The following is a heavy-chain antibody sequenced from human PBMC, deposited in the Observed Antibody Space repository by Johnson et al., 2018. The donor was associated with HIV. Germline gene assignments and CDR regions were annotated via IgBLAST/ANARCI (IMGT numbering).Heavy chain of an antibody. J-gene: IGHJ3*02. CDR3: ARVPWSLAAFDI. D-gene: IGHD2-15*01. V-gene: IGHV3-30*03. CDR1: GFTFSSYW. CDR2: ITYDGSNK. Sequence: QMLLVESGGGLVQPGGSLRLSCAASGFTFSSYWMSWVRQAPGKGLEWVAVITYDGSNKYYADSVKGRFTISRDNSKNTLYLQMNSRRAEDTAVYYGARVPWSLAAFDIWGQGTMVTVSS.